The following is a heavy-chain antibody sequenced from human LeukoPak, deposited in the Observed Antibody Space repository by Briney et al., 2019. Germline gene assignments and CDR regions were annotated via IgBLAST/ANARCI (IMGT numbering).Heavy chain of an antibody. CDR3: ARGGYYGSGSYYFESYYYYYYMDV. Sequence: PSETLSLTCTVSGGSISSYYWSWIRQPAGKGLEWIGRFHTTGSTNYNPSLKSRVTISVDTSKNQFSLKLSSVTAADTAVYYCARGGYYGSGSYYFESYYYYYYMDVWGKGTTVTVSS. D-gene: IGHD3-10*01. J-gene: IGHJ6*03. CDR2: FHTTGST. V-gene: IGHV4-4*07. CDR1: GGSISSYY.